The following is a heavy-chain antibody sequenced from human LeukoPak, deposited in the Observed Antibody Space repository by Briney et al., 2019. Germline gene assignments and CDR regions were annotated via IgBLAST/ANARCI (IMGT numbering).Heavy chain of an antibody. V-gene: IGHV4-34*01. Sequence: SETLSLTCAVSGVSFDDYYWAWGRQTPGKGLEWIGEINHSGYTNDSPSLKSRVTLSIDTSRKQFSLNLRSVTVADAGIYYCTRMTTGHDYWGRGTLVTVSS. CDR3: TRMTTGHDY. CDR1: GVSFDDYY. D-gene: IGHD4-17*01. CDR2: INHSGYT. J-gene: IGHJ4*02.